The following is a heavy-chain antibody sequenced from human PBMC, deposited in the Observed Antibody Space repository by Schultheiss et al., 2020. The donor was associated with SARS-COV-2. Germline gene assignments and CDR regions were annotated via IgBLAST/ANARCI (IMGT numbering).Heavy chain of an antibody. D-gene: IGHD2-15*01. CDR3: ARRGYCSGGNCYMLDY. V-gene: IGHV5-51*01. J-gene: IGHJ4*02. CDR2: IYPGDSDT. CDR1: GYSFTSYW. Sequence: GESLKISCKGSGYSFTSYWIGWVRQMPGKGLEWMGIIYPGDSDTRYSPSFQGQVTISADKSISTAYLQWSSLKASDTAMYYCARRGYCSGGNCYMLDYWGQGSLVTVSS.